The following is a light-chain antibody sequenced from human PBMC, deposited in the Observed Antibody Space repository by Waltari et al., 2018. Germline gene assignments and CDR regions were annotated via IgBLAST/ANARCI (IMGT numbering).Light chain of an antibody. CDR1: GSNLGAGYD. CDR3: QSYDTSLSVV. V-gene: IGLV1-40*01. J-gene: IGLJ2*01. CDR2: GTG. Sequence: QSVLTQPPSVSGAPGQRVSISCTGSGSNLGAGYDVHWYQQHPGKAPKPPIYGTGTRPPGVPDRFFGSQSGTSASLAITALQAEDEAEYYCQSYDTSLSVVFGGGTKLTVL.